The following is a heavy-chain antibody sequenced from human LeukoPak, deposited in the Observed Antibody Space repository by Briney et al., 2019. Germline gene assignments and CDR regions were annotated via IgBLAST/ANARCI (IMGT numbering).Heavy chain of an antibody. Sequence: VASVTVSCTASGYTFTSYDINWVRQATGQGLEWMGWMNPNSGNTGYAQKFQGRVTMTRNTSISTAYMELSSLRSEDTAVYYCARAGRSSSWYENWFDPWGQGTLVTVSS. D-gene: IGHD6-13*01. CDR3: ARAGRSSSWYENWFDP. CDR2: MNPNSGNT. V-gene: IGHV1-8*01. J-gene: IGHJ5*02. CDR1: GYTFTSYD.